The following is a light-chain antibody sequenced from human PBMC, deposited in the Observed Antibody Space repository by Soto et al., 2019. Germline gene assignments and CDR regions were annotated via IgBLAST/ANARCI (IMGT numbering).Light chain of an antibody. J-gene: IGLJ2*01. CDR3: SVWDDSLKVVL. V-gene: IGLV1-44*01. CDR2: QNN. Sequence: QLVLTQPPSASGTPGQRVTISCSGDSSNVGSYPVNWYQQIPGRAPKLLISQNNRRPSGVPDRFSDSKSGTAASLAISGLRSEDEADYYCSVWDDSLKVVLFGGGTTLTVL. CDR1: SSNVGSYP.